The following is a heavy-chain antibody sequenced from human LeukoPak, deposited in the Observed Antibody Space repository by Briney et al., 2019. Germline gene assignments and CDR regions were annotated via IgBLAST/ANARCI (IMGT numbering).Heavy chain of an antibody. Sequence: GGSLRLSCAASGFTFTTYTMNWVRQAPGKGLEWVSSISSGSGHIYYADSMKGRFTISRDNAKRSLYLQMNSLRVEDTAVYYCARGDGYFTYWGQGTLVTVSS. CDR3: ARGDGYFTY. CDR1: GFTFTTYT. CDR2: ISSGSGHI. J-gene: IGHJ4*02. V-gene: IGHV3-21*06.